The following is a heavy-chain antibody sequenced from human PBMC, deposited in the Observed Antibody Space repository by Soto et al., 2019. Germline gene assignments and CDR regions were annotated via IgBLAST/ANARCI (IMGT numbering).Heavy chain of an antibody. CDR2: IYYSGST. D-gene: IGHD6-13*01. Sequence: SDTLSLTCTVSGGSVSSGSYYWSWIRQPPGKGLEWIGYIYYSGSTNYNPSLKSRVTISVDTSKNQFSLKLSSVTAADTAVYYCARDEVAAAGTDYYYYGMDVWGQGTTVTVSS. CDR1: GGSVSSGSYY. J-gene: IGHJ6*02. CDR3: ARDEVAAAGTDYYYYGMDV. V-gene: IGHV4-61*01.